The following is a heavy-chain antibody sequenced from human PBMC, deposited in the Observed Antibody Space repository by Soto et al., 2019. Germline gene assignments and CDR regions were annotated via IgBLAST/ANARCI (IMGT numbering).Heavy chain of an antibody. D-gene: IGHD3-22*01. V-gene: IGHV4-31*03. CDR2: IYYSGST. Sequence: SETLSLTCTVSGGSISSGGYYWSWIRQHPGKGLEWIGYIYYSGSTYYNPSLKSRVTISVDTSKNQFSLKLSSVTAADTAVYYCARGLRDSSGYYHMHYFQHWGQGTLVTVSS. J-gene: IGHJ1*01. CDR3: ARGLRDSSGYYHMHYFQH. CDR1: GGSISSGGYY.